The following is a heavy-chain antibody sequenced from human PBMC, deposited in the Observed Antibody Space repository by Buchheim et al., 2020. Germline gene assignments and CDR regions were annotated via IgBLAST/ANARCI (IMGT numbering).Heavy chain of an antibody. CDR1: GFTFKTEW. Sequence: EVQLVESGGGLVQPGGSLRLSCVASGFTFKTEWMGWVRQALGKGLEWVANINVDGSGKYYVDSVKGRFTVYRDNAKNSLYLQMSSLRAEDTAIYYCARHGNNNFDAWGRGTL. CDR2: INVDGSGK. D-gene: IGHD4-23*01. J-gene: IGHJ4*02. V-gene: IGHV3-7*03. CDR3: ARHGNNNFDA.